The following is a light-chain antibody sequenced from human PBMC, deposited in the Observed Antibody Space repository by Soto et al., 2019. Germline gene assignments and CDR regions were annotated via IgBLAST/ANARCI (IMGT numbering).Light chain of an antibody. CDR3: QQYDNLPSYT. CDR2: DAS. Sequence: DIQMTQSPSSLSASVGDRVTITCQASQDISNSLNWYQQKPGKAPKLLIYDASNLETGVPSRFSGSGSGIDFTFTISSLQPEDIATYYCQQYDNLPSYTFGQGTKLEIK. V-gene: IGKV1-33*01. CDR1: QDISNS. J-gene: IGKJ2*01.